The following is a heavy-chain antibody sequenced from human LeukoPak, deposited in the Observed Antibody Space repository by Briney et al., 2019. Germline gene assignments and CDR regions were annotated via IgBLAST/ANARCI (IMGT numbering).Heavy chain of an antibody. V-gene: IGHV3-30-3*01. Sequence: GGSLRLSCAASGFTFSSYAMHWVRQAPGKGLEWVAVISYDGSNKYYADSVKGRFTISRDNSKNTLYLQMNSLRAEDTAVYYCARGMVQGATGYWGQGTLVTVSS. J-gene: IGHJ4*02. CDR1: GFTFSSYA. D-gene: IGHD3-10*01. CDR2: ISYDGSNK. CDR3: ARGMVQGATGY.